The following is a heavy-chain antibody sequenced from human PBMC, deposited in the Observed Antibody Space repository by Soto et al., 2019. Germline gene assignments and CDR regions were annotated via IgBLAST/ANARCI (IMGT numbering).Heavy chain of an antibody. CDR3: ARYSSSYFDY. J-gene: IGHJ4*02. V-gene: IGHV4-34*01. D-gene: IGHD6-6*01. Sequence: SETLSLTCAVYGASLSDNYCNWLRQPPGKGLEWIGEINHSGNTNYNPSLRSRVTISIDTSKNQFSLKVRSVTAADTAVYYCARYSSSYFDYWGQGSRVTVSS. CDR1: GASLSDNY. CDR2: INHSGNT.